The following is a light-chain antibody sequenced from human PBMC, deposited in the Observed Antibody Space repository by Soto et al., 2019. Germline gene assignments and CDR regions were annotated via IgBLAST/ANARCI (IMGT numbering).Light chain of an antibody. J-gene: IGKJ1*01. V-gene: IGKV1-5*03. CDR3: QQYNSYSTFGPAT. CDR1: QTIDSW. CDR2: KAS. Sequence: DIQMTQSPSTLSASVGDRVTITCRASQTIDSWLAWYQQRPGKPPNLLIYKASTLASGVPSRFSGSGSGTEFTLTINSLQPDDFATYYCQQYNSYSTFGPATFGQGTKVDIK.